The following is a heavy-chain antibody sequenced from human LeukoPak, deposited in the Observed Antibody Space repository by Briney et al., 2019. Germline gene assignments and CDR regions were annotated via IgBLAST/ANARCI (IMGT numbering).Heavy chain of an antibody. D-gene: IGHD1-26*01. CDR3: ARGEWELHTPDC. Sequence: ASVKVSCKASGYTFTSYYTHWVRQAPGQGLEWMGIINPSGGSTSYAQKFQGRVTMTRDMSTSTVYMELSSLRSEDTAVYYCARGEWELHTPDCWGQGTLVTVSS. CDR2: INPSGGST. CDR1: GYTFTSYY. V-gene: IGHV1-46*01. J-gene: IGHJ4*02.